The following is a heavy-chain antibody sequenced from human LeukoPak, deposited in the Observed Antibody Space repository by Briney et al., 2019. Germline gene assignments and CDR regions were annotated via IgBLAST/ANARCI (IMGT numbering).Heavy chain of an antibody. CDR2: ISGGGEST. J-gene: IGHJ4*02. D-gene: IGHD3-22*01. CDR3: AKDLSGYLVPDY. Sequence: GGSLRLSCAASGFTFSNYAMSWVRQAPGKGLEWVSAISGGGESTYYVDSVRGRFTISRDNPKNTLYLQMNSLRAEDTALYYCAKDLSGYLVPDYWGQGTLVIVSS. V-gene: IGHV3-23*01. CDR1: GFTFSNYA.